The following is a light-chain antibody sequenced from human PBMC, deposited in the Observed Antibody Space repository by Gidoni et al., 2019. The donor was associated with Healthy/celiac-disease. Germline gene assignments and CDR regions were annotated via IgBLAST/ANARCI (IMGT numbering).Light chain of an antibody. CDR1: QGISNY. V-gene: IGKV1-27*01. J-gene: IGKJ1*01. CDR2: AAS. Sequence: DIQMTQSPSSLSASVGDRVTITCRASQGISNYLAWYQQKPGKVPKLLIYAASTLQSGFPSRFSGSGSGTDFTLTISSLQPEVVATYYCQKYNSAPWTFXQXTKVEIK. CDR3: QKYNSAPWT.